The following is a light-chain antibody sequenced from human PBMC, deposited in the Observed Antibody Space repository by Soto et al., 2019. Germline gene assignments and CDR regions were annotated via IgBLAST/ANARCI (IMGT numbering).Light chain of an antibody. J-gene: IGKJ1*01. CDR2: KAS. Sequence: IQMTQSPSTLSASVGDRVTIPCRASQTISNWLAWYQQKPGKAPKLLIYKASTLESGVPSRFSGSGSGTEFTLTISSLQPEDFATYYCQQYETYLKTFGQGTKVDIK. CDR1: QTISNW. CDR3: QQYETYLKT. V-gene: IGKV1-5*03.